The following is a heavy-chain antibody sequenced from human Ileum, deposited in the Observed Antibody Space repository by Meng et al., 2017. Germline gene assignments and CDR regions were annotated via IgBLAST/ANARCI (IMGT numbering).Heavy chain of an antibody. Sequence: LLRPLDALSRTCAVYGGSFSGFYWSWIRQSPEKGLEWIGEINHGGGTNYNPSLSSRVTISVDTSKNQFSLKVNSVTAADTAFYYCARVDFRGDSRDSSGLGLWGQGTLVTVSS. CDR3: ARVDFRGDSRDSSGLGL. D-gene: IGHD3-22*01. J-gene: IGHJ4*02. CDR1: GGSFSGFY. V-gene: IGHV4-34*01. CDR2: INHGGGT.